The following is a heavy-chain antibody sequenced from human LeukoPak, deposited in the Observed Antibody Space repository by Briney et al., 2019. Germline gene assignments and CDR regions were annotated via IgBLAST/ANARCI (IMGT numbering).Heavy chain of an antibody. CDR2: ISGDGAFT. J-gene: IGHJ4*02. Sequence: PGGSLRLSCTASGFIFSDYAMSWVRQAPGKGLEWVSGISGDGAFTYYGDSVKGRFTISRDNSKNTLYFQMNTLRGQYRAVYYCPKGVAPRAFDYWGQETLVTVSS. V-gene: IGHV3-23*01. CDR1: GFIFSDYA. CDR3: PKGVAPRAFDY.